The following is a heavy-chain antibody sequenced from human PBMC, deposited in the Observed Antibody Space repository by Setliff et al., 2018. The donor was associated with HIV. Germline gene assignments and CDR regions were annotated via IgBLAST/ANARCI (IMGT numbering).Heavy chain of an antibody. V-gene: IGHV3-21*01. CDR1: GFTFSSYN. CDR2: ISRTSSYI. D-gene: IGHD3-3*01. J-gene: IGHJ3*02. CDR3: ARGFVLRFLEWSMPDAFDI. Sequence: GESLTISCAASGFTFSSYNMNWVRQAPGKGLEWVSFISRTSSYIYYADSLKGRFTISRDNAKNSLYLQMNSLTAEDTAVYYCARGFVLRFLEWSMPDAFDIWGQGTMVTVSS.